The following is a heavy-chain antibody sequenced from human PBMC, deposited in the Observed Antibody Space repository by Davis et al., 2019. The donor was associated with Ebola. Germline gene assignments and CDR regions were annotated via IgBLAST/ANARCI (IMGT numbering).Heavy chain of an antibody. CDR3: ARHEYSYGPRAAAGSPYYYYGMDV. J-gene: IGHJ6*02. V-gene: IGHV5-51*01. CDR1: GYSFTSYW. D-gene: IGHD6-13*01. CDR2: IYPGDSDT. Sequence: GESLKISCKGSGYSFTSYWIGWVRQMPGKGLEWMGIIYPGDSDTRYSPSFQGQVTISADKSISTAYLQWSSLKASDTAMYYCARHEYSYGPRAAAGSPYYYYGMDVWGQGTTVTVSS.